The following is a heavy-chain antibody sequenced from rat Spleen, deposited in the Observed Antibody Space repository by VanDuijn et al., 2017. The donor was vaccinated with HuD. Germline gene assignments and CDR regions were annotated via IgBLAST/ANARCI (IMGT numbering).Heavy chain of an antibody. CDR1: GLSFSNYD. V-gene: IGHV5-29*01. CDR3: ARQQQLYDY. CDR2: ISYDGSST. Sequence: EVQLVESGGGLVQPGRSLKLSCTASGLSFSNYDMAWVRQAPTKGLEWVATISYDGSSTYYRDSVKGRFTISRDNAKSTLYLQMDSLRSEDTATYYCARQQQLYDYWGQGVMVTVSS. D-gene: IGHD1-2*01. J-gene: IGHJ2*01.